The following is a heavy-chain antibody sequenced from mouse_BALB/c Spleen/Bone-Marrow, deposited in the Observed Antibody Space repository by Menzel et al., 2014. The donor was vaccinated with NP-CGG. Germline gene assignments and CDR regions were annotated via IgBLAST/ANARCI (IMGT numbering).Heavy chain of an antibody. CDR3: SLLGDY. D-gene: IGHD1-1*01. CDR2: INPYNGGT. V-gene: IGHV1-53*01. CDR1: GYTFTRYY. Sequence: VQLVESGAELVKPGASVKLSCKASGYTFTRYYMYWVKQRPGQGLEWIGGINPYNGGTHFNEKFKSKATLTVDKSSSTAYMQLSSLTSEDSAVYYCSLLGDYWGQGTTLTVSS. J-gene: IGHJ2*01.